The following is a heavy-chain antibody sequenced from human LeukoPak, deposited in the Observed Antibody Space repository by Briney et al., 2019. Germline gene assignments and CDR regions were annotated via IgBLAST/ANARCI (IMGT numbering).Heavy chain of an antibody. CDR2: INHSGST. CDR3: ARRLRFYYYYMDV. J-gene: IGHJ6*03. Sequence: KTSETLSLTCAVYGGSFSGDFWSWLRQSPGKGLEWIGEINHSGSTNYNPSLKSRVTISVDTSRNQFSLKLSSVTAADTAVYYCARRLRFYYYYMDVWGKGTTVTISS. V-gene: IGHV4-34*01. CDR1: GGSFSGDF. D-gene: IGHD3-16*01.